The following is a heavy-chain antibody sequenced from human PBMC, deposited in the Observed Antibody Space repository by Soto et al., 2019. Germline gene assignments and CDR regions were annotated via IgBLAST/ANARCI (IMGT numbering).Heavy chain of an antibody. V-gene: IGHV3-21*01. CDR2: ISSSSSYI. Sequence: GGSLRLSCAASGFTVSSYSMNWVRQAPGKGLEWVSSISSSSSYIYYADSVKGRFTISRDNAKNSLYLQINSLRAEDTAVYYCARDFNRKLAGWFDPWGPATPDPVSS. CDR1: GFTVSSYS. J-gene: IGHJ5*02. CDR3: ARDFNRKLAGWFDP.